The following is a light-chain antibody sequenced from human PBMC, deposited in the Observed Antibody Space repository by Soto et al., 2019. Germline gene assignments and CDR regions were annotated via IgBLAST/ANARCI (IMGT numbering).Light chain of an antibody. J-gene: IGKJ3*01. V-gene: IGKV1-6*01. CDR2: AAS. CDR3: LQDYNYPLT. Sequence: AIQMTQSPSSLSASVGDRITITCRASQGIRDDLGWYQQKPGKAPKLLIYAASSLQSGVPSRFSGSGSGTDFTLTISSLQPEDFATYYCLQDYNYPLTFGPGTKVDIK. CDR1: QGIRDD.